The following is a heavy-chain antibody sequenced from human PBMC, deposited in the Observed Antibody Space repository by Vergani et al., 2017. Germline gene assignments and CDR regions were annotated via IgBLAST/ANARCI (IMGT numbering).Heavy chain of an antibody. CDR3: ARDRRYCSSTSCYSATAYYYMDV. V-gene: IGHV4-39*07. CDR2: LYYRGNS. CDR1: GASVSSSVSSSGYS. J-gene: IGHJ6*03. D-gene: IGHD2-2*01. Sequence: QVRLQESGPGLVKPSETLSLTCTVSGASVSSSVSSSGYSWGWLRQPPGKGLEWIASLYYRGNSYYSPSLRSRLTISVDTSKNQFSLKLSSVTAADTAVYYCARDRRYCSSTSCYSATAYYYMDVWGKGP.